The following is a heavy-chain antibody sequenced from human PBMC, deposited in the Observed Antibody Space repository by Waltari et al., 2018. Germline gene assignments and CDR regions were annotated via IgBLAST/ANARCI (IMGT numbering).Heavy chain of an antibody. J-gene: IGHJ6*02. CDR1: GGSFSGYY. CDR2: INHSGST. V-gene: IGHV4-34*01. CDR3: AVTTTVIRYYYYSMDV. D-gene: IGHD4-4*01. Sequence: QVQLQQWGAGLLKPSETLSLTCAVYGGSFSGYYWSWIRQPPGKGLEWIGEINHSGSTNYNPSLKSRVTISVDTSKNQFSLKLSSVTAADTAVYYCAVTTTVIRYYYYSMDVWGQGTTVTVSS.